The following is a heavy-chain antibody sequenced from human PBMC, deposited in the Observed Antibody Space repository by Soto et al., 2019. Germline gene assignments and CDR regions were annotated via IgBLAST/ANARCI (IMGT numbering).Heavy chain of an antibody. CDR3: ARDSGSYLPYFDY. V-gene: IGHV3-11*06. J-gene: IGHJ4*02. CDR1: GFTFSDYY. CDR2: ISSSSSYT. D-gene: IGHD1-26*01. Sequence: QVQLVESGGGLVKPGGSLRLSCAASGFTFSDYYMSWIRQAPGKGLEWVSYISSSSSYTNYADSVKGRFTISRDNAKNSLYLQMNSLRAEDTAVYYCARDSGSYLPYFDYCGQGTLVTVSS.